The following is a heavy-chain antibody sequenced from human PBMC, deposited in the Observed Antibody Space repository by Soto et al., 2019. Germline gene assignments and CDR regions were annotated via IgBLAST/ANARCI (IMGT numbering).Heavy chain of an antibody. CDR2: IYYSGST. CDR1: GGSISSGDYY. CDR3: ARAKKTAAGTFNWFDP. V-gene: IGHV4-30-4*01. D-gene: IGHD6-13*01. J-gene: IGHJ5*02. Sequence: PSETLSLTCTVSGGSISSGDYYWSWILQPPGKGLEWIGYIYYSGSTYYNPSLKSRVTISVDTSKNQFSLKLSSVTAADTAVYYCARAKKTAAGTFNWFDPWGQGTLVTVSS.